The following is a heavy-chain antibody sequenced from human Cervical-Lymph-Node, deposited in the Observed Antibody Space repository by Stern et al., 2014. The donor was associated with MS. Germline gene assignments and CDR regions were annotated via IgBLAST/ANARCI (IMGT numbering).Heavy chain of an antibody. Sequence: QLVQSGAQVKKPGASVKVSCKGSGYTFIRYYLQWVRQAPGQGLEWMGIVNANGGSARYAQKFQCRVTMASDTSTSTVSMELSSLRSEDTAVYYCATLYDSSGNYGMEVWGQGTTVIVSS. D-gene: IGHD5/OR15-5a*01. CDR3: ATLYDSSGNYGMEV. V-gene: IGHV1-46*01. CDR1: GYTFIRYY. J-gene: IGHJ6*02. CDR2: VNANGGSA.